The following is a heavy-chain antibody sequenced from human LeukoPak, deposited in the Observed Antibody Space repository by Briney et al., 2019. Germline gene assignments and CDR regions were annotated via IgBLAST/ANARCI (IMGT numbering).Heavy chain of an antibody. CDR3: ARAFHDALDI. V-gene: IGHV3-11*01. J-gene: IGHJ3*02. CDR1: GFTFRDYY. Sequence: GGSLRLSCAASGFTFRDYYMTWIRQAPGKGLEWVSYISSSGSAIYYADSVKGRFTISRDNAKSSLYLQMNSLRADDTAVYYCARAFHDALDIWGQGTMVTVSS. CDR2: ISSSGSAI.